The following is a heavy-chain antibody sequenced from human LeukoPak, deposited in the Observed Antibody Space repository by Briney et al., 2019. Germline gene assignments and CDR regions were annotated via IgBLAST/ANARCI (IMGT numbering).Heavy chain of an antibody. V-gene: IGHV1-8*01. J-gene: IGHJ4*02. CDR2: MDPNSGNT. D-gene: IGHD3-9*01. CDR1: GYTFTSYD. CDR3: ARVGQPPKNAILRYFDWLHKYYFDY. Sequence: ASVKVSCKASGYTFTSYDINWVRQATGQGLEWMGWMDPNSGNTGYAQKFQGRVTMTRNTSISTAYMELSSLRSEDTAVYYCARVGQPPKNAILRYFDWLHKYYFDYWGQGTLVTVSS.